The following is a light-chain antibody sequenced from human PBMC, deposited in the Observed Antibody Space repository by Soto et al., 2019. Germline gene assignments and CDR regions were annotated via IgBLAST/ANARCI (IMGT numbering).Light chain of an antibody. CDR2: DVS. CDR3: SSYTSSSTLV. CDR1: SSDVGGYNY. Sequence: QSALTQPASVSGSPGQSITISCTGTSSDVGGYNYVSWYQQHPGKAPKLMIYDVSNRPSGVSNRFYGSKSGNTASLTISGRPAEDEADYYCSSYTSSSTLVFGGGTKLTV. V-gene: IGLV2-14*01. J-gene: IGLJ2*01.